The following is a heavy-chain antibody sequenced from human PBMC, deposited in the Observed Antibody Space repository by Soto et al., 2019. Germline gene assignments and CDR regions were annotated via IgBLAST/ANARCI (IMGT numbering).Heavy chain of an antibody. D-gene: IGHD3-9*01. CDR2: IYYSGST. V-gene: IGHV4-39*01. CDR3: ARLYYDILTGSFDY. Sequence: SETLSLTCTVSGGSISPYYWGWIRQPPGKGLEWIGSIYYSGSTYYNPSLKSRVTISVDTSKNQFSLKLSSVTAADTAVYYCARLYYDILTGSFDYWGQGTLVTVSS. J-gene: IGHJ4*02. CDR1: GGSISPYY.